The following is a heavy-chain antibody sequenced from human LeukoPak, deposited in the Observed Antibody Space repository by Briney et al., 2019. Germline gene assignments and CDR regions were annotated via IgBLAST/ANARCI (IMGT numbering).Heavy chain of an antibody. V-gene: IGHV3-7*01. Sequence: GGSLRLSCAASGCTFSSYWMSWVRQAPGKGLEWVANIKQDGSEKYYVDSVKGRFTISRDNAKNSLYLQMNSLRAEDTAVYYCASAFGDYWGEGTELSVPS. J-gene: IGHJ4*02. CDR2: IKQDGSEK. CDR3: ASAFGDY. D-gene: IGHD3-16*01. CDR1: GCTFSSYW.